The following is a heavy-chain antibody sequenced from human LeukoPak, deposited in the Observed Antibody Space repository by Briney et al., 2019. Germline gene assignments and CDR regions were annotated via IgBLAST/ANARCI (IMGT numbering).Heavy chain of an antibody. CDR2: IYYSGNT. J-gene: IGHJ4*02. CDR1: GGSISSYY. V-gene: IGHV4-59*01. D-gene: IGHD3-22*01. CDR3: ARRPPYYDSSGYFDY. Sequence: SETLSLTCTVSGGSISSYYWSWIRQPPGKGLEWIGNIYYSGNTYYNPSLKSRVTISVDTSKNQFSLKLSSVTAADTAVYYCARRPPYYDSSGYFDYWGQGTLVTVSS.